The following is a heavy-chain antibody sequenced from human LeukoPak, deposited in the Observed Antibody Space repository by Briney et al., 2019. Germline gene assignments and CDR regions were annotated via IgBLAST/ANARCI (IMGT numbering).Heavy chain of an antibody. D-gene: IGHD3-10*02. J-gene: IGHJ6*04. CDR1: GFTFSSYG. Sequence: PGGSLRLSCAASGFTFSSYGMHWVRQAPGKGLEWVANIRQDGGETYYVDSVKGRFTISRDNAKNSLYLQMNSLRAEDTAVYYCAELGITMIGGVWGKGTTVTISS. V-gene: IGHV3-7*01. CDR3: AELGITMIGGV. CDR2: IRQDGGET.